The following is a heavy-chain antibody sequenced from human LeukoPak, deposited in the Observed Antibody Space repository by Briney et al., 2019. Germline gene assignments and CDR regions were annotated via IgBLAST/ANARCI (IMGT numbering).Heavy chain of an antibody. J-gene: IGHJ3*02. D-gene: IGHD3-22*01. CDR3: AKEPPPYYYDSSGYSYAFDI. Sequence: GGSLRLSCAASGFTFSSYGMHWVRQAPGKGLEWVAFIRYDGSNKYYADSVKGRFTISRDNSKNTLYLKMNSLRADDTAVYYCAKEPPPYYYDSSGYSYAFDIWGQGTMVTVSS. V-gene: IGHV3-30*02. CDR2: IRYDGSNK. CDR1: GFTFSSYG.